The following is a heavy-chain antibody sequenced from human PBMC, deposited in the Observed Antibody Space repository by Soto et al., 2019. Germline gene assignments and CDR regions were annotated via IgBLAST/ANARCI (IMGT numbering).Heavy chain of an antibody. V-gene: IGHV1-3*01. J-gene: IGHJ3*02. D-gene: IGHD2-2*01. CDR1: GYTFTSYA. CDR3: ARDRGYCSSTSCSRGAFDI. CDR2: INAGNGNT. Sequence: ASVKVSCKASGYTFTSYAMHWVLQAPGQRLEWMGWINAGNGNTKYSQKFQGRVTITRDTSASTAYMELSSLRSEDTAVYYCARDRGYCSSTSCSRGAFDIWGQGTMVTVSS.